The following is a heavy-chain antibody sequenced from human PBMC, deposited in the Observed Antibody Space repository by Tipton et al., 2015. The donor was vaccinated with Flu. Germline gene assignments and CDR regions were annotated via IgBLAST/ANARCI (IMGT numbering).Heavy chain of an antibody. Sequence: SLRLSCAASEITLSNYGIHWVRQAPGKGLEWVAVIWYDGSKKCYADSVKGRFTISRDNSKNTVYLQMNSLRDEDTAVYYCNWNLGYWGQGTLVTVSS. CDR1: EITLSNYG. CDR3: NWNLGY. J-gene: IGHJ4*02. D-gene: IGHD1-1*01. CDR2: IWYDGSKK. V-gene: IGHV3-33*01.